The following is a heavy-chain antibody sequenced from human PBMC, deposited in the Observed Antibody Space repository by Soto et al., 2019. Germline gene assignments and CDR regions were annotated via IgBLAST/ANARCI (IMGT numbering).Heavy chain of an antibody. CDR3: AREIAVAGYYYYGMDV. CDR1: GFTFSSYG. Sequence: GASLRLSCAASGFTFSSYGMHWVRQAPGKGLEWVAVIWYDGSNKYYADSVKGRFTISRDNSKNTLYLQMNSLRAEDTAVYYCAREIAVAGYYYYGMDVWGQGTTVTVSS. CDR2: IWYDGSNK. D-gene: IGHD6-19*01. J-gene: IGHJ6*01. V-gene: IGHV3-33*01.